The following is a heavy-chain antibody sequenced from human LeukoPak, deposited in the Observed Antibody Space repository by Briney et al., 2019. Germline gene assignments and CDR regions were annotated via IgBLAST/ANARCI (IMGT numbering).Heavy chain of an antibody. CDR1: GFTFSSYW. CDR3: ATSRTFDY. CDR2: INSDGSTT. D-gene: IGHD1-1*01. Sequence: PGGSLRLSCAASGFTFSSYWMHWVRQAPGKGLVWVSRINSDGSTTTYADSVKGRFTISRDNTKNTLYLQMNSLRAEDTAMYYCATSRTFDYWGQGTLVTVSS. J-gene: IGHJ4*02. V-gene: IGHV3-74*01.